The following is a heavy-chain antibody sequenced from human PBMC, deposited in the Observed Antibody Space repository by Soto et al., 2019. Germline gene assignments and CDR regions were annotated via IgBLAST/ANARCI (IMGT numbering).Heavy chain of an antibody. V-gene: IGHV3-74*01. J-gene: IGHJ4*02. CDR1: GFTLRSHW. Sequence: PGGSLRLSCVASGFTLRSHWMHWVRQAPGKGLVWVSVISDDVSVSRYAESVKGRFSITRDDAKNTLYLQMNGLRAEDSALYNCATGTRDWRGMEYWGQGTLVTVSS. CDR3: ATGTRDWRGMEY. CDR2: ISDDVSVS. D-gene: IGHD2-21*02.